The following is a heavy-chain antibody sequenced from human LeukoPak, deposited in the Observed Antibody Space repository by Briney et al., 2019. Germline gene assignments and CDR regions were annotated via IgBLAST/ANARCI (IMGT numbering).Heavy chain of an antibody. V-gene: IGHV3-21*01. CDR3: ARDRAAVAYFDY. J-gene: IGHJ4*02. CDR1: GFTFSAYS. Sequence: GGSLRLSCAASGFTFSAYSMNWVRQAPGKGLEWVSSISSSGTYIYYADSVKGRFTISRDDAKNSLYLQMNSLTVEDTAVYYCARDRAAVAYFDYWGQGTLVTVSS. D-gene: IGHD6-13*01. CDR2: ISSSGTYI.